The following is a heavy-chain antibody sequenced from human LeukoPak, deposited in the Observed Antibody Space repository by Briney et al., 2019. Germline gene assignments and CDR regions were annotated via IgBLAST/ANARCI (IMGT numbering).Heavy chain of an antibody. D-gene: IGHD3-9*01. Sequence: PGGSLRLSCAASGFTVSSNYMSWVRQAPGKGLEWIGSIYHSGTTYYNPSLKSRVTISVDTSKNQFSLNLSSVTAADTAVYYCARVSRGYDILYWGQGTLVTVSS. CDR2: IYHSGTT. CDR3: ARVSRGYDILY. CDR1: GFTVSSNY. V-gene: IGHV4-38-2*01. J-gene: IGHJ4*02.